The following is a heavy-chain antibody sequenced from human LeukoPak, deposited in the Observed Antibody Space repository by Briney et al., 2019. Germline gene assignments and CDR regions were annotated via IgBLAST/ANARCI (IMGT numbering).Heavy chain of an antibody. CDR3: ASQQSPYYYDSSGYQTWFDP. D-gene: IGHD3-22*01. Sequence: ASVKVSCKASGYTFTSYYMHWVLQAPGQGLEWMGIINPSGGSTSYAQKFQGRVTMTRDTSTSTVYMELSSLRSEDTAVYYCASQQSPYYYDSSGYQTWFDPWGQGTLVTVSS. V-gene: IGHV1-46*01. CDR2: INPSGGST. J-gene: IGHJ5*02. CDR1: GYTFTSYY.